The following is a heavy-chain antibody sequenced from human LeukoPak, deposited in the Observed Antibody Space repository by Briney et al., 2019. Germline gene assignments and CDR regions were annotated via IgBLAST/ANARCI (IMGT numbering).Heavy chain of an antibody. CDR1: GFTFSSYG. CDR2: ISYDGPNK. V-gene: IGHV3-30*03. CDR3: AREPREHGVFDI. Sequence: SGGSLRLSCAASGFTFSSYGMHWVRQPPGRGLEWVAVISYDGPNKYYADSVKGRFTISRDNSKNTVYLQMDSLRAEDTAVYYCAREPREHGVFDIWGQGTMVTVSS. J-gene: IGHJ3*02. D-gene: IGHD1-26*01.